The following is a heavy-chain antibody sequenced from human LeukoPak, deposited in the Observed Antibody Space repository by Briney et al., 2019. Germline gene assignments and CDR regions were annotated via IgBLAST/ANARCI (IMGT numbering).Heavy chain of an antibody. CDR1: GGSISSSSYY. CDR2: IYYSGST. CDR3: AIHLDTAMDWEYFQH. Sequence: SETLSLTCTVSGGSISSSSYYWGWIRQPPGQGLEWIGSIYYSGSTYYNPSLKSRVTISVDTSKNQFSLKLSSVAAADTAVYYCAIHLDTAMDWEYFQHWGQGTLVTVSS. J-gene: IGHJ1*01. D-gene: IGHD5-18*01. V-gene: IGHV4-39*01.